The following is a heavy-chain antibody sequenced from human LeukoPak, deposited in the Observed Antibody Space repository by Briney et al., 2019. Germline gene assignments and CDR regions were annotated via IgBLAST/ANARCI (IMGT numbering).Heavy chain of an antibody. J-gene: IGHJ4*02. CDR2: IDPSDSYT. V-gene: IGHV5-10-1*01. CDR1: GYSFTSYW. D-gene: IGHD2-2*01. Sequence: GESLKISCKGSGYSFTSYWISWVRKMPGKGLEWMGRIDPSDSYTNYSPSFQGHVTISADKSISTAYLQWSSLKASDTAMYYCARHPLIVVLPAANDYWGQGTLVTVSS. CDR3: ARHPLIVVLPAANDY.